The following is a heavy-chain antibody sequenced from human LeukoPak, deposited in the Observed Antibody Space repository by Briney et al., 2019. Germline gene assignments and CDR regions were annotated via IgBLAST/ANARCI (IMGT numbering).Heavy chain of an antibody. J-gene: IGHJ4*02. Sequence: SGPTLVKPTQTLTLICTFSGFSVSTSGVGVAWIRQPPGKALEWLALIYWDDDKRYSPSLKSRLTITKDTSKNQVVLIMTNMDPVDTATYYCAHSSDLYDSSGSYPYYFDYWGQGTLVTVSS. CDR2: IYWDDDK. V-gene: IGHV2-5*02. CDR1: GFSVSTSGVG. CDR3: AHSSDLYDSSGSYPYYFDY. D-gene: IGHD3-22*01.